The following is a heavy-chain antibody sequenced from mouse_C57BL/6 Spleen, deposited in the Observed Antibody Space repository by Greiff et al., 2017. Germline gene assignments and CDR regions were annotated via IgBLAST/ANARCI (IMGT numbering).Heavy chain of an antibody. V-gene: IGHV1-42*01. J-gene: IGHJ3*01. Sequence: EVKLLESGPELVKPGASVKISCKASGYSFTGYYMNWVKQSPEKSLEWIGEINPSTGGTTYNQKFKAKATLTVDKSSSTAYMQLKSLTSEDSAVYYCARSGDYDVWFAYWGQGTLVTVSA. D-gene: IGHD2-4*01. CDR2: INPSTGGT. CDR3: ARSGDYDVWFAY. CDR1: GYSFTGYY.